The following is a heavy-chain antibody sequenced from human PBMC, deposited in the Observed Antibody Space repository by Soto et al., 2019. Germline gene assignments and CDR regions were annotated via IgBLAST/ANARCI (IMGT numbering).Heavy chain of an antibody. CDR3: ARHGPPLDY. J-gene: IGHJ4*02. CDR2: ISAYNGNR. V-gene: IGHV1-18*01. Sequence: QVQLVQSGAEVKKPGDSVKVSCKASGSTFTSYGISAVRKSPGPGLEWMGWISAYNGNRNYAQKFQGIVTLTTDTSTSTAYMELRRLRSDATAVYNCARHGPPLDYWGQGTPVTVSS. CDR1: GSTFTSYG.